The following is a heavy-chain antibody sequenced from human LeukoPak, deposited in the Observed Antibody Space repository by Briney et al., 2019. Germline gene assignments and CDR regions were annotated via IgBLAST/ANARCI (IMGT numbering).Heavy chain of an antibody. J-gene: IGHJ4*02. Sequence: GGSLRLSCAASGFTVSSNYMSWVRQAPGKGLEWVSVIYTGGATYYADSVKGRFTISRDTSKNTLHLQMNSLRAEDTAVYYCARVRGINTGDFDFDYWGQGTLVTVSS. V-gene: IGHV3-66*01. CDR2: IYTGGAT. D-gene: IGHD2-21*02. CDR1: GFTVSSNY. CDR3: ARVRGINTGDFDFDY.